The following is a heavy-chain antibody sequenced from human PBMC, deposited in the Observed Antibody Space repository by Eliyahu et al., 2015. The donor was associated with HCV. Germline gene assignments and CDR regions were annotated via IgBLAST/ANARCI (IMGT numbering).Heavy chain of an antibody. Sequence: QVQLVQSGAEVKKPGASVKVSCKASGYTFTSYGLSWVRQAPGQGLEWMGWISAYNGNTNYAQKLQGRVTMTTDTSTSTAYMELRSLRSDDTAVYYCARRHYYDSSGNNWFDPWGQGTLVTVSS. D-gene: IGHD3-22*01. CDR3: ARRHYYDSSGNNWFDP. CDR2: ISAYNGNT. V-gene: IGHV1-18*01. CDR1: GYTFTSYG. J-gene: IGHJ5*02.